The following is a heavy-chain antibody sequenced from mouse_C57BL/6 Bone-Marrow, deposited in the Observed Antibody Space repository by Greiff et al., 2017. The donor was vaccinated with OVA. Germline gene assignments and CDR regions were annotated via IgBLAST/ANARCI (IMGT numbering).Heavy chain of an antibody. CDR2: IWTGGGT. V-gene: IGHV2-9-1*01. D-gene: IGHD1-1*01. CDR1: GFSLTSYA. J-gene: IGHJ3*01. CDR3: ARNEDYYGSSAWFAY. Sequence: VKVVESGPGLVAPSQSLSITCTVSGFSLTSYAISWVRPPPGKGLEWLGVIWTGGGTNYNSALKSRLSISKDNSKSQVFLKMNSLQTDDTARYYCARNEDYYGSSAWFAYWGQGTLVTVSA.